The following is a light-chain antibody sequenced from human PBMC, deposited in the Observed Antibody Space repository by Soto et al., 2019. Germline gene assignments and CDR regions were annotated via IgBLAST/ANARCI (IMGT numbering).Light chain of an antibody. CDR2: DTS. Sequence: ETMLTQSPATQSESPVERDTLSCRATQSVTYNLAWYQQKPGRAPRLLIHDTSNRATGIPARFSGSGSGTDFTLTISSLEPEDFAVYYCQQRSNWPPSITVGQGTRLEIK. CDR3: QQRSNWPPSIT. V-gene: IGKV3-11*01. J-gene: IGKJ5*01. CDR1: QSVTYN.